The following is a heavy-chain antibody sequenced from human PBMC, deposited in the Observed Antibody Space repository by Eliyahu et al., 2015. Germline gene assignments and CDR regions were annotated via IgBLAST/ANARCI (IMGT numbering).Heavy chain of an antibody. Sequence: EVQLVESGGGLVQPGGSLKLSCAASGFTFXGSAMHXVRQAPGKGLEWVGRIRSKANSYATTYAASVKGRFTISRDDSKNTAYLQMNSLKTEDTAVYYCTRLTDDYGGVRDYWGQGTLVTVSS. D-gene: IGHD4-17*01. V-gene: IGHV3-73*01. J-gene: IGHJ4*02. CDR3: TRLTDDYGGVRDY. CDR2: IRSKANSYAT. CDR1: GFTFXGSA.